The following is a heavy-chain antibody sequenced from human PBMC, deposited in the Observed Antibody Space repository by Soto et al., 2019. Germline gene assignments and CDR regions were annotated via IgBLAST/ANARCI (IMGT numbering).Heavy chain of an antibody. D-gene: IGHD1-26*01. CDR1: GFYFSSXV. J-gene: IGHJ6*02. Sequence: LXLXCAVSGFYFSSXVMHCVRQTPGKGLEWVAVLGFDGGGRQNADSAKGRFMISRDNSKKMLNLQMDSLRADDSDLYYCAREPVGPDYAMDVWGQGTTVTVS. CDR2: LGFDGGGR. CDR3: AREPVGPDYAMDV. V-gene: IGHV3-33*08.